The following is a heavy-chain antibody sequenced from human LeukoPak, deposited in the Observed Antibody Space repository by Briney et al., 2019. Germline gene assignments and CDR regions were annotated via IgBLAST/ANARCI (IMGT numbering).Heavy chain of an antibody. CDR1: GYSISSGYY. J-gene: IGHJ4*02. D-gene: IGHD6-13*01. Sequence: PSETLSLTCTVSGYSISSGYYWGWIRQPPGKGLEWIGSIYYSGSTYYNPSLKSRVTISVDTSKNQFSLKLRSVTAADTAVYYCARVFHRGDIAAAPFDYWGQGTLVTVSS. CDR3: ARVFHRGDIAAAPFDY. CDR2: IYYSGST. V-gene: IGHV4-38-2*02.